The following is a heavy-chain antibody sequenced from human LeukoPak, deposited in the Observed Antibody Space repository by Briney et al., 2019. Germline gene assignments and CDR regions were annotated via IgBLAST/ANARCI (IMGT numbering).Heavy chain of an antibody. CDR3: ARAAYCSGGSCYGAFDI. Sequence: ASVKVSCKASGYTFTGYYMHWVRQAPGQGLEWMGWINPNSGGTNYAQKFQGRVTMTRDTSISTAYMELSRLRSDDTAVYYCARAAYCSGGSCYGAFDIWGQGTMVTVSS. V-gene: IGHV1-2*02. J-gene: IGHJ3*02. CDR1: GYTFTGYY. CDR2: INPNSGGT. D-gene: IGHD2-15*01.